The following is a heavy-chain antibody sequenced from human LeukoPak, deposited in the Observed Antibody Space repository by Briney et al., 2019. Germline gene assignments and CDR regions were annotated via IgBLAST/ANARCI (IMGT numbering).Heavy chain of an antibody. J-gene: IGHJ6*03. CDR2: ISSSSSYI. Sequence: PGGSLRLSCAASGFTFDDYGMSWVRQAPGKGLEWGSSISSSSSYIYYADSVKGRFTISRDNAKNSLYLQMNSLRAEDTAVYYCARVLAAAQYNYYYYMDVWGKGTTVTVSS. CDR1: GFTFDDYG. V-gene: IGHV3-21*01. D-gene: IGHD6-13*01. CDR3: ARVLAAAQYNYYYYMDV.